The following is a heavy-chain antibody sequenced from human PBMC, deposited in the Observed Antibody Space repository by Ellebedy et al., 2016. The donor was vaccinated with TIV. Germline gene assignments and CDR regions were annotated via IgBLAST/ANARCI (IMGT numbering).Heavy chain of an antibody. J-gene: IGHJ4*02. CDR2: ISSNGGST. V-gene: IGHV3-64D*06. CDR3: VPVPAANFDY. CDR1: GFTFSSYA. Sequence: GGSLRLSCAASGFTFSSYAMHWVRQAPGKGLEYVSAISSNGGSTYYADSVKGRFTISRDNSKNTLYLQMSSLRAEDTAVYYCVPVPAANFDYWGQGTLVTVSS. D-gene: IGHD2-2*01.